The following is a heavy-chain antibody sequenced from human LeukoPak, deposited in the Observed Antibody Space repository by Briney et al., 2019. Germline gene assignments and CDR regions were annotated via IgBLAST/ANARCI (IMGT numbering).Heavy chain of an antibody. Sequence: PGGSLRLSCAASGFTFSSYGMHWVRQAPGKGLEWVAVISYDGSNKYYADSVKGRFTISRDNSKNTLYLQMNSLRAEDTAIYYCAKDQEPAANNYYFDYWGQGALVTVSS. CDR3: AKDQEPAANNYYFDY. CDR1: GFTFSSYG. D-gene: IGHD6-13*01. CDR2: ISYDGSNK. J-gene: IGHJ4*02. V-gene: IGHV3-30*18.